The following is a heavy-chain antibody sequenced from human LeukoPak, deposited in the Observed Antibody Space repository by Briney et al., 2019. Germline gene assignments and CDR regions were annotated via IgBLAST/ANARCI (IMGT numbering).Heavy chain of an antibody. CDR1: GYSFTSYW. J-gene: IGHJ6*02. CDR2: IYPGDSDT. D-gene: IGHD3-16*01. V-gene: IGHV5-51*01. Sequence: GESLKISCKGSGYSFTSYWIGWVRQMPRKGLEWMGIIYPGDSDTRYSPSFQGQVTISADKSISTAYLQWSSLKASDTAMYYCARTNYDYEGGMDVWGQGTTVTVSS. CDR3: ARTNYDYEGGMDV.